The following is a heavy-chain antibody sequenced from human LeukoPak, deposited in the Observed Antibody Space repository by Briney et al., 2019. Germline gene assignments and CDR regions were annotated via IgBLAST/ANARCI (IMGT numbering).Heavy chain of an antibody. CDR2: IYTSGST. CDR1: GGSISSYY. D-gene: IGHD3-3*01. J-gene: IGHJ6*03. Sequence: SETLSLTCTVSGGSISSYYWSWVRQPAGKGLEWIGRIYTSGSTNYNPSLKSRVTMSVDTSKNQFSLKLSSVTAADTAVYYCAREYYDFWSGTYYYYMDVWGKGTTVTVSS. CDR3: AREYYDFWSGTYYYYMDV. V-gene: IGHV4-4*07.